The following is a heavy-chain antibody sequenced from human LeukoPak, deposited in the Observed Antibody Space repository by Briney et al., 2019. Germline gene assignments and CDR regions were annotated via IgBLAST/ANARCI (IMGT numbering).Heavy chain of an antibody. D-gene: IGHD6-13*01. Sequence: GGSLRLPCAPSGFTFSGSATHWLPQASGKGLEWVGRIRSKANTYATAYAASVKGRFSISRDDSKNTAYLQLNSLKSEDTAVYYCSAAVGAGFYDYGMDVWGQGTTVTVSS. J-gene: IGHJ6*02. CDR3: SAAVGAGFYDYGMDV. CDR1: GFTFSGSA. V-gene: IGHV3-73*01. CDR2: IRSKANTYAT.